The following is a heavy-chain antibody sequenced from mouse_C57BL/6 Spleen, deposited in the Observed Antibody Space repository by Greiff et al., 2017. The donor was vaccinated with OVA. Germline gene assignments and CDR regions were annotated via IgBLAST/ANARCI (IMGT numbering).Heavy chain of an antibody. Sequence: EVKLVESGGGLVQPGGSMKLSCVASGFTFSNYWMNWVRQSPEKGLEWVAQIRLKSDNYATHYAESVKGRFTISRDDSKSSVYLQMNNLRAEDTGIYYCSRVFYGSSFDYWGQGTTLTVSS. V-gene: IGHV6-3*01. CDR2: IRLKSDNYAT. D-gene: IGHD1-1*01. CDR1: GFTFSNYW. J-gene: IGHJ2*01. CDR3: SRVFYGSSFDY.